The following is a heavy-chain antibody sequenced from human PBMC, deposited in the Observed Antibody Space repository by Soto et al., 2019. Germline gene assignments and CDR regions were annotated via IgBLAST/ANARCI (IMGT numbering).Heavy chain of an antibody. Sequence: ASVKVSCKASGGTFSSYAISWVRQAPGQGLEWMGGIIPIFGTANYAQKFQGRVTITADESTSTAYMELSSLRSEDTAVYYCARDPSSGDAFDILGQGTMVTVSS. D-gene: IGHD6-6*01. CDR3: ARDPSSGDAFDI. J-gene: IGHJ3*02. V-gene: IGHV1-69*13. CDR1: GGTFSSYA. CDR2: IIPIFGTA.